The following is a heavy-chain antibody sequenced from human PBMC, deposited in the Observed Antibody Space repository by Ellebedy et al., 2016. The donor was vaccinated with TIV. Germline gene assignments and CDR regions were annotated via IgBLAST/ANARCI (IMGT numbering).Heavy chain of an antibody. CDR3: ARVNQWQGFDP. CDR1: GGTFNTYP. D-gene: IGHD6-19*01. Sequence: SVKVSCXASGGTFNTYPISWVRQAPGQGLEWMGRIIPILGIPNYAQKFQGRVTITADKSTSTAYMELSSLRSEDTAVYYCARVNQWQGFDPWGQGTLVTVSS. V-gene: IGHV1-69*04. CDR2: IIPILGIP. J-gene: IGHJ5*02.